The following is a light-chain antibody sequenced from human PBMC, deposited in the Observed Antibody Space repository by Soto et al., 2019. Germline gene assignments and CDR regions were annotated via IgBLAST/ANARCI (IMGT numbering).Light chain of an antibody. J-gene: IGKJ1*01. Sequence: DIQMTQSPSSLSASVGDRVTITTRASQSITSYLNWYQQKPGKAPKLLIYAASSLQSGVPSRFSGSGSGTDFTLTISSLQPEDFAAYYCQQSYSTPRTFGQGTKWIS. CDR3: QQSYSTPRT. CDR2: AAS. V-gene: IGKV1-39*01. CDR1: QSITSY.